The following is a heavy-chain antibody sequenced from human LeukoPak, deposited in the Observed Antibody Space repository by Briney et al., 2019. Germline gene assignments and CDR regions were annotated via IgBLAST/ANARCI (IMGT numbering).Heavy chain of an antibody. CDR2: VSGSGGST. CDR3: AKDSFSGSYFDY. J-gene: IGHJ4*02. Sequence: PGGSLRLSCAASGFTFSSYAMSWVRQAPGKGLEWVSAVSGSGGSTYYADSVKGRFTISRDNSKNTLYLQMNSLRAEDTAVYYCAKDSFSGSYFDYWGQGTLVTVSS. CDR1: GFTFSSYA. D-gene: IGHD3-10*01. V-gene: IGHV3-23*01.